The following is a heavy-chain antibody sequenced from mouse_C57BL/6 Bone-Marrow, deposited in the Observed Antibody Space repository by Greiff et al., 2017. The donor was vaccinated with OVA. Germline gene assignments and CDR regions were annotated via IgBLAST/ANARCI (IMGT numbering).Heavy chain of an antibody. Sequence: EVKLVESGAELVRPGASVKLSCTASGFNIKDDYMHWVKQRPEQGLEWIGRIDPENGDTEYASKFQGRATITADKSSNTAYLQLNSLPSEDTAVDYGTPYYDGSSTGYWGQGTTLTVSS. CDR1: GFNIKDDY. CDR2: IDPENGDT. J-gene: IGHJ2*01. CDR3: TPYYDGSSTGY. V-gene: IGHV14-4*01. D-gene: IGHD1-1*01.